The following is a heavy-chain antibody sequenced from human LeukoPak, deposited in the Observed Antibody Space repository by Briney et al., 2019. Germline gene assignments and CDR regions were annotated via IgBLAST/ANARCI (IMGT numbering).Heavy chain of an antibody. Sequence: SETLSLTCTVSGGSITNYYWSWIRQPPGKGLEWIGYIYYSGSTNYNPSHQSRVTISVDTSKNQFSLRLSSVTAADTAIYYCARDPSALAGFFDYWGQGTLVTVSP. J-gene: IGHJ4*02. D-gene: IGHD6-19*01. V-gene: IGHV4-59*01. CDR2: IYYSGST. CDR3: ARDPSALAGFFDY. CDR1: GGSITNYY.